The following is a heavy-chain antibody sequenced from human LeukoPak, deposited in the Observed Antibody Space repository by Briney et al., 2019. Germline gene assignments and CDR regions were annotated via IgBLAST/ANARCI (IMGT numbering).Heavy chain of an antibody. D-gene: IGHD5-12*01. CDR3: ARDRDIVPTIVPFDY. CDR1: GLTFSTSG. V-gene: IGHV3-21*06. J-gene: IGHJ4*02. Sequence: PGGSLRLSCTASGLTFSTSGFNWVRQAPGKGLEWVASIGPTGSDRYHADSIKGRFTISRDNANNFLYLQMNSLRAEDTAVYYCARDRDIVPTIVPFDYWGQGTLVTVSS. CDR2: IGPTGSDR.